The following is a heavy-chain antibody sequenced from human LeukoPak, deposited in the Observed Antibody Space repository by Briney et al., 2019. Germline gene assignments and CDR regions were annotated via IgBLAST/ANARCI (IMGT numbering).Heavy chain of an antibody. Sequence: ASVKVSCKASGYTVTGYYMHWVRQAPGQGLEWMGWINPNSGGTNYAQKFQGRVTMTRDTSISTAYMGLSRLRSDDTAVYYCARGAHYHDSSEGYDYWGQGTLVTVSS. CDR2: INPNSGGT. CDR3: ARGAHYHDSSEGYDY. CDR1: GYTVTGYY. D-gene: IGHD3-22*01. J-gene: IGHJ4*02. V-gene: IGHV1-2*02.